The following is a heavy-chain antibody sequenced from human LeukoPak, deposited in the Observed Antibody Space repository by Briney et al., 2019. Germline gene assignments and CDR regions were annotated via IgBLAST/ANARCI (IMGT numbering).Heavy chain of an antibody. J-gene: IGHJ4*02. CDR3: ARLGNSDAFDY. CDR1: GYTFTSYD. V-gene: IGHV1-8*03. Sequence: ASVKVSCEASGYTFTSYDINWVRQATGQGLEWMGWMNPNSGNTGYAQKFQGRVTITRNTSISTAYMELSSLRSEDTAVYYCARLGNSDAFDYWGQGTLVTVSS. CDR2: MNPNSGNT. D-gene: IGHD1/OR15-1a*01.